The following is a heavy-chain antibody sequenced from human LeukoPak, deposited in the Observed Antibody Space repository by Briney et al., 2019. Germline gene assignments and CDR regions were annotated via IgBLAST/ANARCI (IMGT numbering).Heavy chain of an antibody. J-gene: IGHJ3*02. CDR2: ISYAVSNK. D-gene: IGHD2-15*01. V-gene: IGHV3-30*03. CDR1: GFTFSSYG. Sequence: PGGSLRLSCAASGFTFSSYGMHWVRQAPGKGLEWVAVISYAVSNKYYADSVKGRFTISRDNSKNTLYLQMNSLRAEDTAVYYCATSGGIVVVAATQIGAFDIWGQGTMVTVSS. CDR3: ATSGGIVVVAATQIGAFDI.